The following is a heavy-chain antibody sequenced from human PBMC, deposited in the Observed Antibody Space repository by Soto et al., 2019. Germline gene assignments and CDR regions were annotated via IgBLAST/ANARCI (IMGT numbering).Heavy chain of an antibody. CDR1: GFTFSSYG. Sequence: QVQLVESGGGVVQPGRSLRLSCAASGFTFSSYGMHWVRQAPGKGLEWVAVIWYDGSNKYYADSVKGRFTISRDNSKNKLYLQMNSLRAEDTAVDYCARGQYYYYYGMDVWGQGTTVTVSS. CDR3: ARGQYYYYYGMDV. J-gene: IGHJ6*02. V-gene: IGHV3-33*01. CDR2: IWYDGSNK.